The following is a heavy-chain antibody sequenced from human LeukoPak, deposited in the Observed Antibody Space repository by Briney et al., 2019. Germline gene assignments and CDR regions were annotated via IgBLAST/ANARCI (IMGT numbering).Heavy chain of an antibody. V-gene: IGHV3-23*01. CDR3: AKDRPNYYGSNGHYYKLNGDC. D-gene: IGHD3-22*01. CDR2: ITSSGAAT. CDR1: GFTFSNYG. J-gene: IGHJ4*02. Sequence: QPGGSLRLSCAASGFTFSNYGMAWVRQAPGKGLEWVSSITSSGAATYYADSVKGRFTISRDNSDNTLYLQMNSLRAEDTAVYYCAKDRPNYYGSNGHYYKLNGDCWGQGTLVTVSS.